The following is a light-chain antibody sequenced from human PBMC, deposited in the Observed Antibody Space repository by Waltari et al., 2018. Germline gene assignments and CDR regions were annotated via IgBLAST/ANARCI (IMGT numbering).Light chain of an antibody. Sequence: DILLTQSPGTLSLSPWDRATLSCRASQSVGRSLYWYQQKHGQAPRLLIYDASTRATGIPDRFSGGGSGTDFSLTISRLEPEDFAVYYCQMYVRLPATFGQGTKVEI. CDR2: DAS. J-gene: IGKJ1*01. CDR1: QSVGRS. V-gene: IGKV3-20*01. CDR3: QMYVRLPAT.